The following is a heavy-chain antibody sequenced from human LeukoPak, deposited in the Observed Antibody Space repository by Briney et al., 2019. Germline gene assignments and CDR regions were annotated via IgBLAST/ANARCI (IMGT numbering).Heavy chain of an antibody. Sequence: SETLSLTCAVYGGSFSGYYWSWIRQPPGKGLEWIGEINHSGSTNYNPSLKSRVTISVDTSKNQFSLKLSSVTAADTAVYYCARGLGFGSSDYYFDYWGQGTLVTVSS. D-gene: IGHD6-6*01. J-gene: IGHJ4*02. CDR2: INHSGST. CDR1: GGSFSGYY. CDR3: ARGLGFGSSDYYFDY. V-gene: IGHV4-34*01.